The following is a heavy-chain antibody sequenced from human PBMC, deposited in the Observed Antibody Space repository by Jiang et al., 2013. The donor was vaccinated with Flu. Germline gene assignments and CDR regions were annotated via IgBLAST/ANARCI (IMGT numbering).Heavy chain of an antibody. CDR1: GYTFTSYG. J-gene: IGHJ5*02. D-gene: IGHD3-3*01. V-gene: IGHV1-18*04. Sequence: GAEVKKPGTSVKVSCKTSGYTFTSYGISWVRQAPGQGLEWMGWISPYNGNTNYAQKLQGRVTMTTDTSTSTAYMELRSLRSDDTAVYYCARDRYYDFSLTRNWSDPWGQGTLVTVSS. CDR3: ARDRYYDFSLTRNWSDP. CDR2: ISPYNGNT.